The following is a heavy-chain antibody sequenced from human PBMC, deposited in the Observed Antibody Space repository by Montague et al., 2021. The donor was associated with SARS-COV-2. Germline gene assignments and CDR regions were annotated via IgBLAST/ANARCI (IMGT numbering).Heavy chain of an antibody. Sequence: SLRLSCAVSGFSFTSYAMSWVRQAPGKGLEWVSAIVDSDSSTHYADSVKGRFTISRDNSKNMVYLQMNSLRAEDTAVYYCGRGVITPDYWGQGTLVTVYS. CDR3: GRGVITPDY. CDR2: IVDSDSST. CDR1: GFSFTSYA. J-gene: IGHJ4*02. V-gene: IGHV3-23*01. D-gene: IGHD2-21*01.